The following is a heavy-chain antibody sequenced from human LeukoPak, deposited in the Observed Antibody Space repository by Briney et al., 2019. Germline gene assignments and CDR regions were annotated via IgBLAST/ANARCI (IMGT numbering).Heavy chain of an antibody. D-gene: IGHD6-13*01. Sequence: ASVKVSCKASGYTFTSYGISWVRQAPGQGLEWMGGISAYNGNTNYAQKLQGRVNMTTDTSTSTAYMELRSLRSDATAVYYCAREEGVRQQLDPLDYWGQGTMVTVSS. CDR1: GYTFTSYG. V-gene: IGHV1-18*01. CDR2: ISAYNGNT. J-gene: IGHJ4*02. CDR3: AREEGVRQQLDPLDY.